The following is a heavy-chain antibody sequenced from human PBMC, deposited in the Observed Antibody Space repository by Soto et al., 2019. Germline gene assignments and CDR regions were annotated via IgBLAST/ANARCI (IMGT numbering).Heavy chain of an antibody. J-gene: IGHJ5*02. D-gene: IGHD3-16*02. CDR1: GYTLTELS. CDR2: FDPEDGET. Sequence: QVQLVQSGAEVKKPGASVKVSCKVSGYTLTELSMHWVRQAPGKGLEWMGGFDPEDGETIYAQKFQGRVTMTEDTSTDTAYMELSSLRSEDTAVYYCATEFRPLNPRSSPPSHWFDPWGQGTLVTVSS. V-gene: IGHV1-24*01. CDR3: ATEFRPLNPRSSPPSHWFDP.